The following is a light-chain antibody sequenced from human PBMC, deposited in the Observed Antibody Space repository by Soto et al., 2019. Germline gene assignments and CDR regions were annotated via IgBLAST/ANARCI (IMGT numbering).Light chain of an antibody. CDR2: QDT. V-gene: IGLV3-1*01. CDR1: KLGDKY. CDR3: QARDSSIVL. J-gene: IGLJ2*01. Sequence: SYELTQPPSVSVSPGQTASITCSGDKLGDKYACWYQQKPGQSPVLVIYQDTKRPSGIPERFSGSNSGNTATLTISGTQALDEADYYCQARDSSIVLFGGGTKLTVL.